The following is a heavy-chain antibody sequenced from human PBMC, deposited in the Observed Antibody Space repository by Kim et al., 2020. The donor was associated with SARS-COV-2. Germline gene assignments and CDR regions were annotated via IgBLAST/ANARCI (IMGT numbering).Heavy chain of an antibody. CDR2: ITKRSDTI. CDR3: VRDRMGGAFDI. J-gene: IGHJ3*02. V-gene: IGHV3-48*02. Sequence: GGSLRLSCATSGFSFSAYDMNWVRQAPGKGLEWLSFITKRSDTIFYADSVRGRFTISRDNAKNSLYLQMNSLRDEDTAVYLCVRDRMGGAFDIWGQGTM. CDR1: GFSFSAYD. D-gene: IGHD3-16*01.